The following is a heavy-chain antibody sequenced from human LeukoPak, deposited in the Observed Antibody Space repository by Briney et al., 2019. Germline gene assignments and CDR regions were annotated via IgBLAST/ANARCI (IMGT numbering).Heavy chain of an antibody. D-gene: IGHD4-17*01. V-gene: IGHV3-33*01. J-gene: IGHJ6*02. CDR3: ARDCYGDLSVYYYGMDV. CDR2: IWYDGSNK. CDR1: GFTFSSYG. Sequence: GGSLRLSCAASGFTFSSYGMHWVRQAPGKGLEWVAVIWYDGSNKYYADSVKGRFTISRDNSKNTLYLQMNSLRAEDTAVYYCARDCYGDLSVYYYGMDVWGQGTTVTVSS.